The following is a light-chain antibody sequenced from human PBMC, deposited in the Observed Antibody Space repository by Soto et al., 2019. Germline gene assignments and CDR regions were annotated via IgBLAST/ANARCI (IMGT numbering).Light chain of an antibody. Sequence: QSALTQPRSVSGSPGQSVTISCTGTSSDVGGYEYVSWYQQHPGKAPKFMIYDVTKRPSGVPDRFSGSKSGNTASLTISGLHAEDEADYYCCSYAGSYSWLFCGGTQLTVL. V-gene: IGLV2-11*01. CDR2: DVT. J-gene: IGLJ3*02. CDR3: CSYAGSYSWL. CDR1: SSDVGGYEY.